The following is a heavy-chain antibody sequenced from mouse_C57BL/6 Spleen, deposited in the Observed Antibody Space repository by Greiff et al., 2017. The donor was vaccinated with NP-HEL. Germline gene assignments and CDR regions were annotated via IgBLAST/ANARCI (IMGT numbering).Heavy chain of an antibody. V-gene: IGHV1-69*01. J-gene: IGHJ3*01. D-gene: IGHD2-4*01. CDR2: IDPSDSYT. Sequence: QVQLKQPGAELVMPGASVKLSCKASGYTFTSYWMHWVKQRPGQGLEWIGEIDPSDSYTNYNQKFKGKSTLTVDKSSSTAYMQLSSLTSEDSAVYYCARRDYDYDDGAWFAYWGQGTLVTVSA. CDR1: GYTFTSYW. CDR3: ARRDYDYDDGAWFAY.